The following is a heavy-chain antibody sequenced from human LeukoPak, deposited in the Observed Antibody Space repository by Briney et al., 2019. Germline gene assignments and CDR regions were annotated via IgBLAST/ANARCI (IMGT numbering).Heavy chain of an antibody. J-gene: IGHJ4*02. CDR2: ISWNSGSI. Sequence: PGRSPRLSCAASGFTFDDYSMHWVRQAPGKGLEWVSGISWNSGSIVYADSVKGRFTISRDRTKNSLYLQMNSLRAEDMALYYCARGNGYSTSGYVDYWGQGTLVTVSS. V-gene: IGHV3-9*03. CDR1: GFTFDDYS. CDR3: ARGNGYSTSGYVDY. D-gene: IGHD6-13*01.